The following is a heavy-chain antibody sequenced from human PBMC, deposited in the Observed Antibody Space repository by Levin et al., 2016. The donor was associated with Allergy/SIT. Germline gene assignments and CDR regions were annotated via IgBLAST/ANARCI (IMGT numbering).Heavy chain of an antibody. CDR3: ARGRSKSIVVVVAATRFFDY. Sequence: SETLSLTCAVYGGSFSGYYWSWIRQPPGKGLEWIGEINHSGSTNYNPSLKSRVTISVDTSKNQFSLKLSSVTAADTAVYYCARGRSKSIVVVVAATRFFDYWGQGTLVTVSS. D-gene: IGHD2-15*01. J-gene: IGHJ4*02. V-gene: IGHV4-34*01. CDR1: GGSFSGYY. CDR2: INHSGST.